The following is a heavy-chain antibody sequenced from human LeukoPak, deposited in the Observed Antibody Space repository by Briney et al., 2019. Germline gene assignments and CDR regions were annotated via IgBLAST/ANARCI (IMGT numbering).Heavy chain of an antibody. V-gene: IGHV4-59*12. D-gene: IGHD4-17*01. Sequence: KPSETLSLTCTLAGGSISSYYWSWIRQPPGKALEWIGYIYYTGSTSYNPSLTSRVTISVDTSKNQFSLKLSSVTAADTAVYYCARDESSGTTVTTPYYYYGMDVWGQGTTVTVSS. CDR2: IYYTGST. CDR1: GGSISSYY. CDR3: ARDESSGTTVTTPYYYYGMDV. J-gene: IGHJ6*02.